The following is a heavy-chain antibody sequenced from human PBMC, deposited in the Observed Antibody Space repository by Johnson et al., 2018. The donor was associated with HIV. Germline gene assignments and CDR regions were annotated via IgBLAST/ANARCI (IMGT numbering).Heavy chain of an antibody. CDR3: AKSQDSSAYDYDFDI. CDR2: ISGNGFST. Sequence: MLLVESGGGLVQPGDSLRLLCAASEFTFSGYAMSWVRQAPGKGLEWVSGISGNGFSTYYADSVRGRFTISRDNSKNTLFLQMNSLRAEDTAVYYCAKSQDSSAYDYDFDIWGQGTMVTVSS. V-gene: IGHV3-23*04. J-gene: IGHJ3*02. D-gene: IGHD3-22*01. CDR1: EFTFSGYA.